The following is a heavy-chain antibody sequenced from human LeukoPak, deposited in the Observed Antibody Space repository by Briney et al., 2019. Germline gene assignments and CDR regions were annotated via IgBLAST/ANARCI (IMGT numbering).Heavy chain of an antibody. J-gene: IGHJ4*02. D-gene: IGHD3-3*01. CDR1: GFSFSTYW. CDR2: IKQDGSEK. CDR3: ARGTLHVTVFGVLI. Sequence: PGGSLRLSCAASGFSFSTYWMNWVRQAPGKGLEWVANIKQDGSEKYYVDSVKGRFTVSRDNAKNSLYLQMNNLRAEDTAVYYCARGTLHVTVFGVLIGGQGTLVTVSS. V-gene: IGHV3-7*01.